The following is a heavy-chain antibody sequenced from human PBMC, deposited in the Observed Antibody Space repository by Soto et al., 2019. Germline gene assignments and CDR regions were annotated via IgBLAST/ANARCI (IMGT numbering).Heavy chain of an antibody. CDR3: ARGAAIAARYYYYYYMDV. CDR2: IIPILGIA. V-gene: IGHV1-69*02. Sequence: QVQLVQSGAEVKKPGSSVKVSCKASGGTFSSYTISWVRQAPGQGLEWMGRIIPILGIANYAQKFQGRVTITADKSTSTAYMELSSLRSEDTAVYDCARGAAIAARYYYYYYMDVWGKGTTVTVSS. J-gene: IGHJ6*03. CDR1: GGTFSSYT. D-gene: IGHD6-6*01.